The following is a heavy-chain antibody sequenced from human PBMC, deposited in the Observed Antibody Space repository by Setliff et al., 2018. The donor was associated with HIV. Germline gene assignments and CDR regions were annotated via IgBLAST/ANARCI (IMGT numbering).Heavy chain of an antibody. CDR1: GGSINSYHW. D-gene: IGHD6-25*01. CDR3: TTGYTSAPHDNY. CDR2: IRTKTDGGTA. V-gene: IGHV3-15*01. J-gene: IGHJ4*02. Sequence: PSETLSLTCAVSGGSINSYHWMWIRQPPGKGLEWLGRIRTKTDGGTADYAAPVKGRFTISRDDSQNTLYLQMNSLKTEDTAVYYCTTGYTSAPHDNYWGQGTLVTVSS.